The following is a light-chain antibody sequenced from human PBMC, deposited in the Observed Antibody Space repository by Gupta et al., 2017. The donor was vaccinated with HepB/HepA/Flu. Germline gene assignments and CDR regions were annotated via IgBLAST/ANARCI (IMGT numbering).Light chain of an antibody. CDR2: KAS. CDR3: EHYGTYYT. J-gene: IGKJ2*01. V-gene: IGKV1-5*03. Sequence: DIQMTRSHSKLSASVGDRVIITIPASQSISNWLAWEQQKPGKAPELLINKASRLARGVTSRFSGSAEVKDFTHTRSIPQEDAAENYYGEHYGTYYTFGQGTKLEIK. CDR1: QSISNW.